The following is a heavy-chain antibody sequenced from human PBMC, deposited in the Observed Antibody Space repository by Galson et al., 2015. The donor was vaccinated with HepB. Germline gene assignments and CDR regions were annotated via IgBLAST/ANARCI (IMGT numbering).Heavy chain of an antibody. V-gene: IGHV3-21*01. CDR1: GFIFSTYA. Sequence: SLRLSCAASGFIFSTYAMNWVRQAPGKGLEWVSSISSSNSYIYYADSVKGRFTISRDNGKNSLYLQMNSLRAEDTAVYYCARDRYSSHLDYWGQGTLVTVSS. J-gene: IGHJ4*02. CDR2: ISSSNSYI. D-gene: IGHD4-11*01. CDR3: ARDRYSSHLDY.